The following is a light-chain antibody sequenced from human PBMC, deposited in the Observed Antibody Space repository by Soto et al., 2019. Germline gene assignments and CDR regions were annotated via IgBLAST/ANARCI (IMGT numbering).Light chain of an antibody. CDR3: QQYYSTPYT. CDR2: WAS. J-gene: IGKJ2*01. V-gene: IGKV4-1*01. CDR1: QSVLYSSNNKNY. Sequence: DIVMTQSPDSLAVSLSERATINCKSSQSVLYSSNNKNYLAWYQQKPGQPPKLLIYWASTRESVFPDRFRGSGSWTDFTLTISSLQAEDGAVYYCQQYYSTPYTFGQGNTLEIK.